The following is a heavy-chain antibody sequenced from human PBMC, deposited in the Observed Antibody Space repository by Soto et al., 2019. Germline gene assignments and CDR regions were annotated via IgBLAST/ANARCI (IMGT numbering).Heavy chain of an antibody. CDR2: IYYSGNY. CDR3: AWVGISSAYAFDI. D-gene: IGHD6-25*01. Sequence: PSETLSLTCTVSGGSISNDAYYWSWHRQHPGGGLEWIGYIYYSGNYYYNPSLKGRLAISVDTSKNQFSLELTSVTAADTALYYGAWVGISSAYAFDIWGQGTKVTVSS. CDR1: GGSISNDAYY. J-gene: IGHJ3*02. V-gene: IGHV4-31*02.